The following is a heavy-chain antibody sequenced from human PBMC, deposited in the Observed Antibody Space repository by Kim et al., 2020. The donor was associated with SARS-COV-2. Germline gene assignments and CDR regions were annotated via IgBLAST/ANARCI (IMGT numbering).Heavy chain of an antibody. Sequence: SETLSLTCAVSGYSISSSNWWGWIRQPPGKGLEWIGYIYYSGSTYYNPSLKSRVTMSVDTSKNQFSLKLSSVTAVDTAVYYCARMGANMRKYYYDYWGQGTLVTVSS. V-gene: IGHV4-28*01. CDR2: IYYSGST. D-gene: IGHD3-16*01. CDR3: ARMGANMRKYYYDY. J-gene: IGHJ4*02. CDR1: GYSISSSNW.